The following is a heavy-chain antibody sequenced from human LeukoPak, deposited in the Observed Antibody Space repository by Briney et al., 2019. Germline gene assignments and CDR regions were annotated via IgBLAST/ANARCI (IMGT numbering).Heavy chain of an antibody. Sequence: ASVKVSCKASGYTFTSCYMHWVRQAPGQGLEWMGIINPSGGSTSSAQKFQGRVTMTRDTSTSTVYMELSSLRSEDTAVYYCASSSRAGWLLYHYAFDYWGQGTLVTVSS. J-gene: IGHJ4*02. V-gene: IGHV1-46*01. D-gene: IGHD3-3*01. CDR3: ASSSRAGWLLYHYAFDY. CDR2: INPSGGST. CDR1: GYTFTSCY.